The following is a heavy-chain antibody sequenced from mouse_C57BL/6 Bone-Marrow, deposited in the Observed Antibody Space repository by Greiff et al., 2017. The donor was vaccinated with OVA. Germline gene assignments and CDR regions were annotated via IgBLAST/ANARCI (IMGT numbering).Heavy chain of an antibody. CDR3: ARDYYGSDY. D-gene: IGHD1-1*01. Sequence: DVHLVESGGDLVKPGGSLKLSCAASGFTFSSYGMSWVRQTPDKRLEWVATISSGGSYTYYPDSVKGRFTISRDNAKNTLYLQMSSLKSEDTAMYYCARDYYGSDYWGQGTTLTVSS. J-gene: IGHJ2*01. CDR2: ISSGGSYT. CDR1: GFTFSSYG. V-gene: IGHV5-6*01.